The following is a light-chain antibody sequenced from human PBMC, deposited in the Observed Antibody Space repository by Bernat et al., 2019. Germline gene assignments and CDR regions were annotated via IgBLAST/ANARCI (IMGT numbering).Light chain of an antibody. CDR2: KAS. Sequence: DIQMTQSPSSLSASEGDRVTITCRASQNIRSFLNWYQQKLGKAPKLLIYKASSLESGVPSRFSGSGSGTEFTLTISSLQPDDFATYYCQQYNSYRFGQGTKVEIK. CDR3: QQYNSYR. J-gene: IGKJ1*01. CDR1: QNIRSF. V-gene: IGKV1-5*03.